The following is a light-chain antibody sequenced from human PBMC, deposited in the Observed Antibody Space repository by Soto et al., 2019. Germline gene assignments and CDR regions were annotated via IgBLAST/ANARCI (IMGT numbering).Light chain of an antibody. CDR1: KSLVGSGGNTY. Sequence: DVVMTQSPLSLPVILGKPASISCRSGKSLVGSGGNTYLSWFQQRPGQSPRGLIYKVSNRDSGVPDRFSGSGSGTDFTLKISRVEAEDVQIYFCLQTAHWPYTFGQGTKLEIK. J-gene: IGKJ2*01. CDR2: KVS. CDR3: LQTAHWPYT. V-gene: IGKV2-30*01.